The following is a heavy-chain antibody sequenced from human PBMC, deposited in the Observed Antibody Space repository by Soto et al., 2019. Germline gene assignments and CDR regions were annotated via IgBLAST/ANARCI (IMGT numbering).Heavy chain of an antibody. J-gene: IGHJ4*02. CDR3: ARFTWELLEGAAYFDY. CDR1: GFTFSDYY. D-gene: IGHD1-26*01. V-gene: IGHV3-11*01. Sequence: QVQLVESGGGLVKPGGSLRLSCAASGFTFSDYYMSWIRQAPGKGLEWVSYISSSGSTIYYADSVKGRFTSSRDNAKNSLYLQLNRLRAEATAVYYCARFTWELLEGAAYFDYWGQGTLVTVSS. CDR2: ISSSGSTI.